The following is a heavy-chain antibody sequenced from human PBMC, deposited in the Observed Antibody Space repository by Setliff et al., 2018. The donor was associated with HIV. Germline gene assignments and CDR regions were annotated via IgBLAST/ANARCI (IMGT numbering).Heavy chain of an antibody. CDR1: GYSIGGSYY. D-gene: IGHD4-17*01. CDR2: IYLSGST. J-gene: IGHJ6*02. CDR3: TRGGPTVAYGVDV. Sequence: SETLSLTCAVSGYSIGGSYYWAWIRQPPGEGLEWIANIYLSGSTNYNPSLKGRVTISLDTSKNQFYLKLNSVTAADTAIYYCTRGGPTVAYGVDVWGQGTTVTVSS. V-gene: IGHV4-38-2*01.